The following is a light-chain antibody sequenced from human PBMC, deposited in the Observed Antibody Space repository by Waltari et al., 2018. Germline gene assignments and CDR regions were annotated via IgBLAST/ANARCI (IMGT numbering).Light chain of an antibody. CDR2: DDS. CDR1: NIGSKS. J-gene: IGLJ3*02. V-gene: IGLV3-21*02. Sequence: SYVLTQPPSVSVAPGQTARSTCGGNNIGSKSVHWYQQKPGQAPGLVVYDDSDRPSGIPERFSGSNSGNTATLTISRVEARDEADYYCQVWDSSSDHWVFGGGTKLTVL. CDR3: QVWDSSSDHWV.